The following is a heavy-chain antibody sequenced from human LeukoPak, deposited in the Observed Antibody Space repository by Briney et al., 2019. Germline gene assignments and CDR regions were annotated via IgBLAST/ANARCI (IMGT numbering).Heavy chain of an antibody. J-gene: IGHJ4*02. V-gene: IGHV3-23*01. D-gene: IGHD2-21*01. CDR1: GFTFSSYA. Sequence: PGGSLRLSCAASGFTFSSYAMSWVRQAPGKGLEWVSAISGSGGSTYYADSVKGRFTISRDNSKNTLYLQMNSLRAEDTAVYYCAKGRGGVAYCGGDCYWDYWGQGTLVTVSS. CDR2: ISGSGGST. CDR3: AKGRGGVAYCGGDCYWDY.